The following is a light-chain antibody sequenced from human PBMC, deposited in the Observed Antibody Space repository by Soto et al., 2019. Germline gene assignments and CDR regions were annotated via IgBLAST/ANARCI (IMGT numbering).Light chain of an antibody. CDR3: QQYESYPMT. CDR2: KTS. CDR1: QSISSC. V-gene: IGKV1-5*03. Sequence: DSPMTQYPSTLSASVGDRVTITCRASQSISSCLAWYQQKPGKAPKLLISKTSTLHSGVPPRFSGSGSGTEFTLIISSLQPDDFATYYCQQYESYPMTFGGGTKVEIK. J-gene: IGKJ4*01.